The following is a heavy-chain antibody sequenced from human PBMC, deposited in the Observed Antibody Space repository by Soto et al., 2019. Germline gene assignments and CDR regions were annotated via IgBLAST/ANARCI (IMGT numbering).Heavy chain of an antibody. V-gene: IGHV1-8*01. CDR2: MNPNSGNT. CDR1: AYTFTSYD. CDR3: ARWPDGYYYYGMDV. Sequence: QVQLVQSGAEVKKPGASVKVSCKASAYTFTSYDINWVRQATGQGLEWMGWMNPNSGNTGYAQKFQGRVTMTRNTSISTAYMELSSLRAEDTAVYYCARWPDGYYYYGMDVWGQGTTVTVFS. J-gene: IGHJ6*02.